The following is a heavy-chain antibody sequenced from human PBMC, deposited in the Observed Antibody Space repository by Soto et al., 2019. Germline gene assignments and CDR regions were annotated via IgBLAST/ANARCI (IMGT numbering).Heavy chain of an antibody. V-gene: IGHV3-15*01. Sequence: GGSLRLSCAASGFTFSNAWMSWVRQAPGKGLEWVGRIKSKTDGGTTDYAAPVKGRFTISRDDSKNTLYLQMNSLKTEDTAVYYCTTRFGYSSGWSVDYWGQGTLVTVSS. CDR3: TTRFGYSSGWSVDY. J-gene: IGHJ4*02. D-gene: IGHD6-19*01. CDR2: IKSKTDGGTT. CDR1: GFTFSNAW.